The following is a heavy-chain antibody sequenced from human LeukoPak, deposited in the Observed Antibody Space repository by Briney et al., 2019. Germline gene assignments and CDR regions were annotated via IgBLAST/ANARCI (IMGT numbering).Heavy chain of an antibody. V-gene: IGHV3-33*01. CDR1: GFTSSSYG. J-gene: IGHJ5*02. CDR2: IWYDGSNK. D-gene: IGHD2-2*02. CDR3: ARESPYCSSTSCYKGFDP. Sequence: GGSLRLSCAASGFTSSSYGMHWVRQAPGKGLEWVAVIWYDGSNKYYADSVKGRFTISRDNSKNTLYLQMNSLRAEDTAVYYCARESPYCSSTSCYKGFDPWGQGTLVTVSS.